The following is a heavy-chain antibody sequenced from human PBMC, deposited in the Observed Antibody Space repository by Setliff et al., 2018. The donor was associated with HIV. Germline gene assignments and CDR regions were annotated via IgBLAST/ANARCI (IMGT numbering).Heavy chain of an antibody. CDR3: ARQGAGYYYDSSEYYTGNGFDM. V-gene: IGHV4-39*01. J-gene: IGHJ3*02. D-gene: IGHD3-22*01. CDR2: VCYSGGT. CDR1: GGSISPTNYC. Sequence: SETLSLTCIVSGGSISPTNYCWGWIRQTPGQGLEWIGTVCYSGGTYYNLSLMGRVTISIDTSKNQFSLNLSSVAAADTAVYYCARQGAGYYYDSSEYYTGNGFDMWGQGTMVTVSS.